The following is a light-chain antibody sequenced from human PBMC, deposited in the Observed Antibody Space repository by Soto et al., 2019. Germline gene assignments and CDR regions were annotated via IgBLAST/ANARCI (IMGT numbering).Light chain of an antibody. CDR3: QQSYGTPRT. J-gene: IGKJ1*01. V-gene: IGKV1-5*01. CDR2: DAS. CDR1: QSIRSW. Sequence: DIQITEAPSILSASGGDRVTNPCQASQSIRSWLAWYQQKPGKAPKLLIYDASSLESGEPSKVSGMGSGQYFCPTIRILQSEDFATYYCQQSYGTPRTFGQGTKVDIK.